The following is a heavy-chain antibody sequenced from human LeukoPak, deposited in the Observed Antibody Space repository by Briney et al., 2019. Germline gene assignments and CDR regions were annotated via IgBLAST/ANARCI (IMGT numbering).Heavy chain of an antibody. D-gene: IGHD1-1*01. V-gene: IGHV4-59*01. CDR1: GGSISSYY. Sequence: SETLSLTCTISGGSISSYYWSWIRQPPGKGLEWIGHIYGSGSTNYNPSLKSRVTLSVDTSKNQFSLKLSSVTAADTAVYYCAREGTSGTHLNWFDPWGQGTLVTVSS. J-gene: IGHJ5*02. CDR3: AREGTSGTHLNWFDP. CDR2: IYGSGST.